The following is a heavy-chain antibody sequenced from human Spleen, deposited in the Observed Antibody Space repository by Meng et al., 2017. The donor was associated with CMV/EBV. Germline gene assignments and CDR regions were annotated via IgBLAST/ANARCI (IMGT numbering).Heavy chain of an antibody. CDR3: VRLGYDSSGYRDY. J-gene: IGHJ4*01. CDR2: INPNSGGT. CDR1: GYTFIDYY. Sequence: ASVKVSCKTSGYTFIDYYIHWVRQAPGQGLEWMGWINPNSGGTNLPQRFQGRVIMTRDTSINTAYMELSRLLSDDTAVYYCVRLGYDSSGYRDYWGQGTLVTVSS. V-gene: IGHV1-2*02. D-gene: IGHD3-22*01.